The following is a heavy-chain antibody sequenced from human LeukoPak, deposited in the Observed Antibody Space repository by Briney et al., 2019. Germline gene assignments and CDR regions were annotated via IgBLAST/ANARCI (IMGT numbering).Heavy chain of an antibody. CDR3: ARNFDWLLPFDY. CDR1: GFTVSSNY. D-gene: IGHD3-9*01. J-gene: IGHJ4*02. CDR2: IYSGGST. Sequence: PGGSLRLSCAASGFTVSSNYMSWVRQAPGKGLEWVSVIYSGGSTYYADSVKGRFTISRDNSKNTLYLQMNSLRAEDTAVYYCARNFDWLLPFDYWGQGTLVTVSS. V-gene: IGHV3-66*01.